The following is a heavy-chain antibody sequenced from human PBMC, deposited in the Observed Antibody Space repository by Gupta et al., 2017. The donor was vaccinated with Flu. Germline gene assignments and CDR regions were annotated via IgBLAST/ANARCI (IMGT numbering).Heavy chain of an antibody. D-gene: IGHD2-15*01. Sequence: QAQLVQSGAEVKKSGASVKVSCKASGYSFTDYYIHWVRQAPGQGLDWMGRISPKSGDTSYARKFQGRVTLTRDTSITTAYMEMTSLRSDDTAVYYCAKVGCSGAGCYGSFDYWGQGTLVTVSS. CDR2: ISPKSGDT. CDR3: AKVGCSGAGCYGSFDY. J-gene: IGHJ4*02. V-gene: IGHV1-2*02. CDR1: GYSFTDYY.